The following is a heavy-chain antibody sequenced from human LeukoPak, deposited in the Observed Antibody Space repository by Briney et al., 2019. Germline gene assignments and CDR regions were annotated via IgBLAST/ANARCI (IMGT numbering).Heavy chain of an antibody. D-gene: IGHD1-26*01. CDR2: ISGSGGST. CDR1: GFTFSSYA. J-gene: IGHJ4*02. V-gene: IGHV3-23*01. Sequence: GGSLRLSCAASGFTFSSYAMGWVRQAPGKGLEWVSAISGSGGSTYYADSVKGRFTISRDNSKNTLYLQMNSLRAEDTAVYYCAGGSEWGLEMDYWGQGTLVTVSS. CDR3: AGGSEWGLEMDY.